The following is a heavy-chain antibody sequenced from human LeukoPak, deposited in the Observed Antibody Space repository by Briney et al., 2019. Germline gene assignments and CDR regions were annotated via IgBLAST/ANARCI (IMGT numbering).Heavy chain of an antibody. CDR1: GYTFTSYG. V-gene: IGHV1-18*01. D-gene: IGHD6-6*01. J-gene: IGHJ6*03. CDR2: ISAYNGNT. Sequence: ASVKLSCKASGYTFTSYGISWVRQAPGQGFEWMGWISAYNGNTNYAQKLKGRVTMPTDTSTSTAYMELRSLRSDDTAVYYCARFYSSSFSTRYYYYMDVWGKGTTVTVSS. CDR3: ARFYSSSFSTRYYYYMDV.